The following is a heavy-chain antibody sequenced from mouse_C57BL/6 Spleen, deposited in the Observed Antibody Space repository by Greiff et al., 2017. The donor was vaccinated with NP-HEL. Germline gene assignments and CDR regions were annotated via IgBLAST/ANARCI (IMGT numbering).Heavy chain of an antibody. CDR1: GYTFTSYW. Sequence: VQLQQSGAELVRPGTSVKLSCKASGYTFTSYWMHWVKQRPGQGLEWIGVIDPSDSYTNYNQKFKGKATLTVDISSSTAYMQLSSLTSEDSAVYYCARDYSNPYAMDYWGQGASVTVSS. D-gene: IGHD2-5*01. J-gene: IGHJ4*01. CDR3: ARDYSNPYAMDY. CDR2: IDPSDSYT. V-gene: IGHV1-59*01.